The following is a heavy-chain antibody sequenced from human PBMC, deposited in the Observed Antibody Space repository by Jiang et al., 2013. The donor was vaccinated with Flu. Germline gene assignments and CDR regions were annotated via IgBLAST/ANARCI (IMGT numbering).Heavy chain of an antibody. J-gene: IGHJ2*01. V-gene: IGHV1-18*01. CDR1: GYTFTSYG. CDR2: ISAYNGNT. Sequence: GAEVKKPGASVKVSCKASGYTFTSYGISRVRQAPGQGLEWMGWISAYNGNTNYAQKLQGRVTMTTDTSTSTAYMELRSLRSDDTAVYYCARDQWALIVDTAMVTWWYFDLWGRGTLVTVSS. D-gene: IGHD5-18*01. CDR3: ARDQWALIVDTAMVTWWYFDL.